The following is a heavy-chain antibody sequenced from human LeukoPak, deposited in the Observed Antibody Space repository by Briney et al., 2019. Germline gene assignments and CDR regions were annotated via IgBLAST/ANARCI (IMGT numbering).Heavy chain of an antibody. D-gene: IGHD2-2*01. Sequence: SVKVSCKASGGTFSSYVISWVRQAPGQGLEWMGGIIPIFGTANYAQKFQGRVTITTDESTSTAYMELSSLRSEDTAVYYCARDRSPVPAAIQSWFDPWGQGTLVTVSS. CDR2: IIPIFGTA. V-gene: IGHV1-69*05. CDR1: GGTFSSYV. J-gene: IGHJ5*02. CDR3: ARDRSPVPAAIQSWFDP.